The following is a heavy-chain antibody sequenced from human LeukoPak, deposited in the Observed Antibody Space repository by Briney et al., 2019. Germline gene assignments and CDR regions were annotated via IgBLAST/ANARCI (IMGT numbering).Heavy chain of an antibody. V-gene: IGHV4-4*07. J-gene: IGHJ4*02. CDR3: ARRDISSGWSFDY. D-gene: IGHD6-19*01. Sequence: ASETLSLTCTVSGGSISNYHWSWIRQPAGKGVEWIGQIHTSGSTNYNPPLKSRVTMSIDTPEHQLSLTIRSVTAADTAVYYCARRDISSGWSFDYWGQGTLVTVSS. CDR1: GGSISNYH. CDR2: IHTSGST.